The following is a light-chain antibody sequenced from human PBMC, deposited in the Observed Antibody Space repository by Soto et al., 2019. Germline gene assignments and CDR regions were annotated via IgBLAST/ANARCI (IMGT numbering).Light chain of an antibody. Sequence: EIVMTQSPATLSVSPGEGATLSCRASQNINSDLAWYVQKPGQAPRRVIYGASTWGTGIPDRFSGSGSGTDFTLTISGLEPEDFAVYYCQQYGSSPRTTFGQGTKVDI. CDR1: QNINSD. J-gene: IGKJ1*01. CDR3: QQYGSSPRTT. CDR2: GAS. V-gene: IGKV3-20*01.